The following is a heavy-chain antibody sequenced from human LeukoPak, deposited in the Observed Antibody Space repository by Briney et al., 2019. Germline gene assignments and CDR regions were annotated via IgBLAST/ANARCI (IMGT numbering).Heavy chain of an antibody. Sequence: ASVKVSCKAFGYTFTGYYMHWVRQAPGQGLEWMGWINPNSGGTNYAQKFQGRVTMTRDTSISTAYMELSRLRSDDTAVYYCARGYCSGGSCYSAQDYWGQGTLATVSS. CDR3: ARGYCSGGSCYSAQDY. D-gene: IGHD2-15*01. V-gene: IGHV1-2*02. CDR2: INPNSGGT. CDR1: GYTFTGYY. J-gene: IGHJ4*02.